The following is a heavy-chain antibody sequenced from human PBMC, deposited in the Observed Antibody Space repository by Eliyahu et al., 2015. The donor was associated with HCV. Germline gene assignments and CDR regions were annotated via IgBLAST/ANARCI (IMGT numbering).Heavy chain of an antibody. D-gene: IGHD6-19*01. CDR1: GGSISSYY. J-gene: IGHJ4*02. CDR2: IYYSGST. V-gene: IGHV4-59*01. Sequence: QVQLQESGPGLVKPSETLSLTCTVSGGSISSYYWSWIRQPPGKGLEWIGYIYYSGSTNYNPSLKSRVTISVDTSKNQFSLKLSSVTAADTAVYYCARCPGSGWSFDYWGQGTLVTVSS. CDR3: ARCPGSGWSFDY.